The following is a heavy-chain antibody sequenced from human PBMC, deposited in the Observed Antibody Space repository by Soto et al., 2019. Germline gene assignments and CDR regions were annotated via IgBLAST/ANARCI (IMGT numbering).Heavy chain of an antibody. CDR2: INPSGYSR. D-gene: IGHD2-15*01. V-gene: IGHV1-46*01. CDR3: ARDNSQNYVTPAASSWFHP. Sequence: GASVKVSCKASGFSFSDYFMHWVRQAPGQGLEWMGIINPSGYSRNYAQKFQGRVTLTRDTSTSTVYMDLSSLRYEDTAVYYFARDNSQNYVTPAASSWFHPWGQGTPVTVSS. CDR1: GFSFSDYF. J-gene: IGHJ5*02.